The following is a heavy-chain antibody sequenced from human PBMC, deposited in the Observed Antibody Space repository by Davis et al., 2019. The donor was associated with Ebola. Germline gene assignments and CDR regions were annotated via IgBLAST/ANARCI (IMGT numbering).Heavy chain of an antibody. CDR2: INPHNGNT. CDR3: ARAQFPTTSDH. V-gene: IGHV1-2*02. J-gene: IGHJ4*02. D-gene: IGHD1-1*01. CDR1: GYTFTSYG. Sequence: ASVKVSCKASGYTFTSYGITWVRQAPGQGLEWMGWINPHNGNTNYAQKFQGRVTMTRDTSIGTAYMELSRLRSDDTAVYYCARAQFPTTSDHWGQGTLVTVSS.